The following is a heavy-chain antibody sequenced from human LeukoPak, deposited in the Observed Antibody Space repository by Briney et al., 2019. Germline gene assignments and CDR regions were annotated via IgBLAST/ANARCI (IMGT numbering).Heavy chain of an antibody. J-gene: IGHJ4*02. CDR1: GGSISSSSYY. V-gene: IGHV4-39*01. Sequence: SETLSLTCTVSGGSISSSSYYWGWIRQPPGKGLEWIGSFYYSGSTYYNPSLKSRVTISVDTSKNQFSLKLSSVTAADTAVYYCARGHSSGWYVSYYFDYWGQGTLVTVSS. CDR3: ARGHSSGWYVSYYFDY. CDR2: FYYSGST. D-gene: IGHD6-19*01.